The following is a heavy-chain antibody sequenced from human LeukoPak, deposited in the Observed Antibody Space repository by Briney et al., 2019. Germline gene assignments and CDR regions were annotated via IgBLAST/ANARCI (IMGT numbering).Heavy chain of an antibody. CDR3: ARDRRANYDSSGYNY. CDR1: GGTFSSYA. V-gene: IGHV1-69*04. D-gene: IGHD3-22*01. J-gene: IGHJ4*02. CDR2: IIPILGIA. Sequence: SVKVSCKASGGTFSSYAISWVRQAPGQGLEWMGRIIPILGIANYAQKFQGRVTITADKSTSTAYMELSSLRSEDTAVYYCARDRRANYDSSGYNYWGQGTLVTVSS.